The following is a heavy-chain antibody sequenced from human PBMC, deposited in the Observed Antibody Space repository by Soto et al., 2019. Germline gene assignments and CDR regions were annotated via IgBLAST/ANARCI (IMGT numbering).Heavy chain of an antibody. V-gene: IGHV3-21*06. CDR1: GFTFSTYT. J-gene: IGHJ4*02. D-gene: IGHD2-21*01. Sequence: EVQLVESGGGLVKPGGSLRLSCAASGFTFSTYTMNWVRQAPGKGLEWVSSISSTGSTTFYVDSVKGRFTISRDNAKNSLYLQMNSLRAEDTAPYYCVRGDGRDYWGQGTPVTVSS. CDR2: ISSTGSTT. CDR3: VRGDGRDY.